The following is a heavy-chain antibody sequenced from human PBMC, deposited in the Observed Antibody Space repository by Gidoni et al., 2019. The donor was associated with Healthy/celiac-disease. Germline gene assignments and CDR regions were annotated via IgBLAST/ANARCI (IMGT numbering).Heavy chain of an antibody. J-gene: IGHJ4*02. CDR1: GFPFSRYP. CDR3: AREGEYYYGSGSYYNKPGHFDY. Sequence: QVQLVESGGGLVQPGRSLRLSCSASGFPFSRYPLPWVRQAPGKGLEWVAVISYDGSNKYYADSVKGRFTISRDNSKNTLYLQMNSLRAEDTAVYYCAREGEYYYGSGSYYNKPGHFDYWGQGTLVTVSS. V-gene: IGHV3-30*01. CDR2: ISYDGSNK. D-gene: IGHD3-10*01.